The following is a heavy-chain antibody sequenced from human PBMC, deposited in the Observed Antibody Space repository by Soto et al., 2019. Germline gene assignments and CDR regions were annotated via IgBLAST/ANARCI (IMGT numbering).Heavy chain of an antibody. J-gene: IGHJ6*02. CDR3: ARSGYSYGYLVYYGMDV. D-gene: IGHD5-18*01. CDR1: GFTFSSYW. V-gene: IGHV3-74*01. Sequence: GGSLRLSCAASGFTFSSYWMHWVHQAPGKGLVWVSRINSDGSSTSYADSVKGRFTISRDNAKNTLYLQMNSLRAEDTAVYYCARSGYSYGYLVYYGMDVWGQGTTVTVSS. CDR2: INSDGSST.